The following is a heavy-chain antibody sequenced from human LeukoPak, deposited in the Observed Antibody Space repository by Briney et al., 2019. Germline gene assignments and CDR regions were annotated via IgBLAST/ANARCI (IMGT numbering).Heavy chain of an antibody. Sequence: AETLSLTCTVSGDSSSSNYWSWIRQPPGKGLEWIGYIYYSGSTNYNPSLKSRVTISVDTSKNQFSLKVSSVTAADTAVYYCARQNYYYYYMDVWGKGTTVTVSS. J-gene: IGHJ6*03. V-gene: IGHV4-59*08. CDR1: GDSSSSNY. CDR2: IYYSGST. CDR3: ARQNYYYYYMDV.